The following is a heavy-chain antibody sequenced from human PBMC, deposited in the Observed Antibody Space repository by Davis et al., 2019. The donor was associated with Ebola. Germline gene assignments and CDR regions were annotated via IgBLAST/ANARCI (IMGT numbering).Heavy chain of an antibody. Sequence: SVKVSCKASGYTFTSYGISWVRQAPGQGLEWMGGIIPIFGTANYAQKFQGRVTITADESTSTAYMELSSLRSEDTAVYYCARTGTYYYGSGRPNWFDPWGQGTLVTVSS. D-gene: IGHD3-10*01. V-gene: IGHV1-69*13. CDR3: ARTGTYYYGSGRPNWFDP. CDR1: GYTFTSYG. CDR2: IIPIFGTA. J-gene: IGHJ5*02.